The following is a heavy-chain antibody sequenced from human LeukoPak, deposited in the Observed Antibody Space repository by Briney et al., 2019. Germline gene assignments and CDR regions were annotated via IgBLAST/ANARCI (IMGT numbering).Heavy chain of an antibody. V-gene: IGHV4-4*07. D-gene: IGHD5-12*01. CDR3: ARDFVATGGFDY. CDR1: GGSISTYF. CDR2: IYTSGST. Sequence: SETLSLTCTVSGGSISTYFWSWIRQPAGKGLEWIGRIYTSGSTNYNPSLKSRVTMSVDTSKNQFSLKLSSVTAADTAVYYCARDFVATGGFDYWGQGTLVTVSS. J-gene: IGHJ4*02.